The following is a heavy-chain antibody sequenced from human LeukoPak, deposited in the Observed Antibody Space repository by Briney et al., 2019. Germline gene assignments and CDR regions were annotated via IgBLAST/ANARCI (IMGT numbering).Heavy chain of an antibody. Sequence: GGSLRLSCAASGFTFSSYAMSWVRQAPGKGLEWVSAISGSGGSTYYADSAKGRFTISRDNSKNTLYLQMNSLRAEDTAVYYCAKGRRFLEWLLNWGQGTLVTVSS. J-gene: IGHJ4*02. D-gene: IGHD3-3*01. CDR2: ISGSGGST. V-gene: IGHV3-23*01. CDR3: AKGRRFLEWLLN. CDR1: GFTFSSYA.